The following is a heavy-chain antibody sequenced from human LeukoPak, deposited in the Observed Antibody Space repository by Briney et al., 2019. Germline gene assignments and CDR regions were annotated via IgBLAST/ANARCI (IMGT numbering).Heavy chain of an antibody. V-gene: IGHV5-51*01. CDR2: IYPGDSNT. J-gene: IGHJ4*02. CDR3: ARRSILGANMEFDS. Sequence: GASLQISCKGSGSFFTRIWIVWVRQLPGKGLEWMGIIYPGDSNTIYSPSFQGQATLSDNKYITISYLKRSRVKASGTAMYSCARRSILGANMEFDSWGQGTLVTVSS. CDR1: GSFFTRIW. D-gene: IGHD1-26*01.